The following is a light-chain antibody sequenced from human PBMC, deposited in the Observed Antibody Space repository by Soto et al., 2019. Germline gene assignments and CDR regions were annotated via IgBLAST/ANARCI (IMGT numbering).Light chain of an antibody. CDR2: GAS. V-gene: IGKV3-20*01. Sequence: ESVLTQSPGTLSLSPGERATLSCRASQSVSSRYLGWYQQKPGQAPRLLIYGASSRATGIPDRFSGSGSGTDFNLTITRLEPQDSAVYYCQQYGSSPALTFGPVTKVDIK. CDR3: QQYGSSPALT. J-gene: IGKJ3*01. CDR1: QSVSSRY.